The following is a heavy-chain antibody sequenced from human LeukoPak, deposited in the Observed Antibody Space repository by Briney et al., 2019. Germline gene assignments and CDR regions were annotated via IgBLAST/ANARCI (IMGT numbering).Heavy chain of an antibody. CDR1: GGSISSGSYY. J-gene: IGHJ3*02. CDR3: ARDSGWQLELLGGLDAFDI. CDR2: IYTSGST. D-gene: IGHD1-7*01. V-gene: IGHV4-61*02. Sequence: PSETLSLTCTVSGGSISSGSYYWSWIRQPAGKGLEWIGRIYTSGSTNYNPSLKSRVTISVDTSKNQFSLKLSSVTAADTAVYYCARDSGWQLELLGGLDAFDIWGQGTMVTVSS.